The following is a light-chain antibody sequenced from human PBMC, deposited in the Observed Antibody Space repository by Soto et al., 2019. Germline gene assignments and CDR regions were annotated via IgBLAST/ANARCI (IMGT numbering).Light chain of an antibody. CDR1: QSVSNN. CDR3: QQYNNWPPLT. V-gene: IGKV3-15*01. CDR2: AAS. J-gene: IGKJ4*01. Sequence: EIVMSQSPATLSVSPGERATLSCRASQSVSNNLAWYQQKPGQAPRLLIHAASTRATGIPARFSGSGSATEFTLNISTLQSEDFAVYYCQQYNNWPPLTFGGGTKVEIK.